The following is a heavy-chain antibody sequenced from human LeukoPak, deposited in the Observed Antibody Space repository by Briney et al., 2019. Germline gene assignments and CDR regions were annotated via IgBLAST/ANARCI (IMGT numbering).Heavy chain of an antibody. Sequence: SETLSLTCIVSGGSISSSSYNWGWIRQSPGKGLEWIGSIYYSGSTYYNPSLKSRLTISVDTSKNQFSLNLSSVTAADTAVYYCVRGHSSGGAAVFDYWGQGTLVTVSS. CDR3: VRGHSSGGAAVFDY. D-gene: IGHD6-19*01. V-gene: IGHV4-39*01. CDR2: IYYSGST. CDR1: GGSISSSSYN. J-gene: IGHJ4*02.